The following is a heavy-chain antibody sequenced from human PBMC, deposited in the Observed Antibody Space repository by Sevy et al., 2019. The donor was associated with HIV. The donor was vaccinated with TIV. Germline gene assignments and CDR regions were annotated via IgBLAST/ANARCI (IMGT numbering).Heavy chain of an antibody. CDR2: IYNDGSTT. V-gene: IGHV3-74*01. Sequence: GGSLRLSCAASGFTFSTYAMSWVRQAPGKGLVWVSRIYNDGSTTTYADSVKGRFTVSRDYAKNTLYLQMNSLRAEDTAVYYCARGAYYYDTSGLYFMVVWGQGTTVTVSS. CDR3: ARGAYYYDTSGLYFMVV. J-gene: IGHJ6*02. D-gene: IGHD3-22*01. CDR1: GFTFSTYA.